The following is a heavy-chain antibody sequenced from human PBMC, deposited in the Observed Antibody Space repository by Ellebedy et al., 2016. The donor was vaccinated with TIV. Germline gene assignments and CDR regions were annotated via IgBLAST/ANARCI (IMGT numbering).Heavy chain of an antibody. V-gene: IGHV1-2*02. J-gene: IGHJ6*02. D-gene: IGHD1-26*01. CDR2: INPNSGGT. Sequence: AASVKVSCKASGYTFTGYYMHWVRQAPGQGLEWMGWINPNSGGTNYAQKLQGRVTMTTDTSTNTAYMELRSLRSDDTAVYFCARGSGSYTYGMDVWGQGTTVTVS. CDR1: GYTFTGYY. CDR3: ARGSGSYTYGMDV.